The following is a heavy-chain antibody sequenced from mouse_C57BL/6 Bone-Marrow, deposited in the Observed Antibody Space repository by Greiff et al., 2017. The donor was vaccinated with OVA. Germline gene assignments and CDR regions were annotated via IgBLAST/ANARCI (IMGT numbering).Heavy chain of an antibody. CDR3: ARRLGCPYYAMDY. V-gene: IGHV1-81*01. CDR2: IYPRSGNT. D-gene: IGHD3-3*01. J-gene: IGHJ4*01. Sequence: QVQLQQSGAELARPGASVKLSCKASGYTFTSSGISWVKQRTGQGLEWIGEIYPRSGNTYYNEKFKGKATLTADKSSSTAYMELRSLTSEDSAVYFCARRLGCPYYAMDYWGQGTSVTVSS. CDR1: GYTFTSSG.